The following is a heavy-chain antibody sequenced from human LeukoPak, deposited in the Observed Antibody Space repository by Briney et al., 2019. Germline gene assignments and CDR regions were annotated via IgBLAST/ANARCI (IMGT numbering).Heavy chain of an antibody. Sequence: GGSLRLSCAASGFTFSVYYVSWIRQAPGKGLEWVSYISSSSSYTNYADSVKGRFTISRDNAKNSLYLQMNSLRAEDTAVYYCATAGYCSGGSCSDYYYYGMDVWGKGTTVTVSS. J-gene: IGHJ6*04. CDR2: ISSSSSYT. V-gene: IGHV3-11*06. CDR3: ATAGYCSGGSCSDYYYYGMDV. CDR1: GFTFSVYY. D-gene: IGHD2-15*01.